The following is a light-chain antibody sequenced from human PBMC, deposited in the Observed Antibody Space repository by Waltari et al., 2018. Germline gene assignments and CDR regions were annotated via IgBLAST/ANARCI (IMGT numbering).Light chain of an antibody. CDR2: QVS. CDR3: GQGAHLPYS. J-gene: IGKJ2*03. Sequence: DVVMTQSPLSLPITPGQPASFSCRSSQGLVHSNGNTYLSWYQQKPGQPPRLLIYQVSIREAGVPERFSGSGAGTDFTLKISSVEAEDVGVYYCGQGAHLPYSFGQGTKVEIK. V-gene: IGKV2-30*02. CDR1: QGLVHSNGNTY.